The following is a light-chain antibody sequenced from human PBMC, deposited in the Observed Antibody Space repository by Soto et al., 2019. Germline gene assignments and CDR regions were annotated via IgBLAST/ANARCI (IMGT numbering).Light chain of an antibody. CDR1: SSDVGYYIF. V-gene: IGLV2-14*01. CDR2: DVN. J-gene: IGLJ2*01. Sequence: QSALTQPASVSGSPGQSITISCTGSSSDVGYYIFVSWYQQHPGKAPKLMIYDVNNRPSGVSNRFSGSKSGNTASLTISGLQAEDEADYYCCSYTSSTTPLFGGGTKLTVL. CDR3: CSYTSSTTPL.